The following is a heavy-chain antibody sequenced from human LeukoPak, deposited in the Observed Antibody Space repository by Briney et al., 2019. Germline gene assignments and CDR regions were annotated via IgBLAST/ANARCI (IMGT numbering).Heavy chain of an antibody. Sequence: GGSLRLSCAASGFTFSSYAMSWVRQAPGKGLEWVSAISGSGDNTYYADSVKGRFAISGDSFNNTLNLQMNSLRAEDTAVYYCAKACISVWSIFNCGDYWGQGTLVTVSS. V-gene: IGHV3-23*01. D-gene: IGHD6-19*01. J-gene: IGHJ4*02. CDR1: GFTFSSYA. CDR2: ISGSGDNT. CDR3: AKACISVWSIFNCGDY.